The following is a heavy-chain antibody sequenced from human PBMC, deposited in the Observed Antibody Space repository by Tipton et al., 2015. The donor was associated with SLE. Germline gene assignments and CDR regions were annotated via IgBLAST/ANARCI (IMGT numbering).Heavy chain of an antibody. V-gene: IGHV3-64D*09. D-gene: IGHD7-27*01. J-gene: IGHJ4*02. CDR2: ISSNGGST. CDR3: VKSPGAALSSPSFDY. CDR1: GFTFSSYA. Sequence: GSLRLSCSASGFTFSSYAMHWVRQAPGKGLEYVSAISSNGGSTYYADSVKGRFTISRDNSKNTLYLQMSSLRAEDTAVYYCVKSPGAALSSPSFDYWGQGTLVTVSS.